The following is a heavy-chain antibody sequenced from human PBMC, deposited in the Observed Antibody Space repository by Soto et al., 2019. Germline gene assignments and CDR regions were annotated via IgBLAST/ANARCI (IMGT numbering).Heavy chain of an antibody. V-gene: IGHV4-39*01. J-gene: IGHJ6*02. CDR1: GGSISSSSYY. Sequence: HSETLSLTCTVSGGSISSSSYYWGWIRQPPGKGLEWIGSIYYSGSTYYNPSLKSRVTISVDTSKNQFSLKLSSVTAADTAVYYCARLGGTITIYYGMAVWGQGTTVTVSS. CDR3: ARLGGTITIYYGMAV. CDR2: IYYSGST. D-gene: IGHD3-9*01.